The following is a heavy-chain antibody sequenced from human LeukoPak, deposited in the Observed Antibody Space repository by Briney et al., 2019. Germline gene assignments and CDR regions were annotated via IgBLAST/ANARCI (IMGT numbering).Heavy chain of an antibody. J-gene: IGHJ4*02. CDR1: GFTLSSYS. CDR3: ARSEHSSSSFDY. Sequence: AGGPLILSCAASGFTLSSYSMNWVRQAPGKGLEWVSYISSSSTHIYYADSVKGRFTISRDNARNSLYLQMNSLRAEDTAIYYCARSEHSSSSFDYWGQGTLVTVSS. D-gene: IGHD6-6*01. V-gene: IGHV3-21*01. CDR2: ISSSSTHI.